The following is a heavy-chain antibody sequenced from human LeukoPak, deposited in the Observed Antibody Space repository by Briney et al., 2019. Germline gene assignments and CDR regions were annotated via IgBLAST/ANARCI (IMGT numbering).Heavy chain of an antibody. CDR1: GFTFSSYW. Sequence: PGGSLRLSCAASGFTFSSYWMSWVRQAPGKGLEWVANIKQDGSEKYYVDSVKGRFTISRDNAKNSLYLQMNSLRAEDTAVYYCARDPNCYDSSGYYFDYWGQGTLVTVSS. V-gene: IGHV3-7*01. J-gene: IGHJ4*02. D-gene: IGHD3-22*01. CDR3: ARDPNCYDSSGYYFDY. CDR2: IKQDGSEK.